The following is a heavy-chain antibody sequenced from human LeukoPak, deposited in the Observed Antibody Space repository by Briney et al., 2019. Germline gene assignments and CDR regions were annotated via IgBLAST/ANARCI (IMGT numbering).Heavy chain of an antibody. CDR3: ARGEATVTSSFDY. CDR2: TYYRSKWYN. D-gene: IGHD4-17*01. J-gene: IGHJ4*02. CDR1: GDSFSSDSAA. Sequence: SQTLSLTCAISGDSFSSDSAAWNWIRQSPSRGLEWLGRTYYRSKWYNEYAVSVKSRITINPDTSKNQFSLQLNSVTPEDTAVYYCARGEATVTSSFDYWGQGTLVTVSS. V-gene: IGHV6-1*01.